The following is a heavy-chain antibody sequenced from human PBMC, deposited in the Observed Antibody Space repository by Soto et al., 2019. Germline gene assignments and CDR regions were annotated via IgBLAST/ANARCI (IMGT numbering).Heavy chain of an antibody. J-gene: IGHJ4*02. Sequence: QVQLVQSGAEVKKPGASVKVSCKASGYTFTSYYMHWVRQDPGQGLEWMGIINPSCGSTSYAQKFQGRVTMTKDTSTSTVYMELSSLRSEDTAVYYCARDPDVVVVAGSAEGGYWGQGTLVTVSS. D-gene: IGHD2-15*01. CDR3: ARDPDVVVVAGSAEGGY. CDR2: INPSCGST. V-gene: IGHV1-46*01. CDR1: GYTFTSYY.